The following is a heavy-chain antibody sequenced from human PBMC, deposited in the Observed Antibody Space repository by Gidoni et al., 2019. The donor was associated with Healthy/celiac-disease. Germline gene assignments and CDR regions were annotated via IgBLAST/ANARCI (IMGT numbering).Heavy chain of an antibody. CDR2: ISSSSSYI. CDR3: ARERLRTKNWFDP. J-gene: IGHJ5*02. CDR1: GFTFSSYS. V-gene: IGHV3-21*01. D-gene: IGHD5-12*01. Sequence: EVQLVESGGGLVKPGGSLRLSCAASGFTFSSYSMNWVRQAPGKGLEWVSSISSSSSYIYYADSVKGRFTISRDNAKNSLYLQMNSLRAEDTAVYYCARERLRTKNWFDPWGQGTLVTVSS.